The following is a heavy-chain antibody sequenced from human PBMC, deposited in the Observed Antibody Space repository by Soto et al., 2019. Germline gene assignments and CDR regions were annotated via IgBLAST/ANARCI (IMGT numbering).Heavy chain of an antibody. Sequence: PGGSLRLSCAASGFPFSTYAMSWVRQAPGRGLEWVSGIYGSGRGISYGDSVKGRFTISRGNSNSMLYLQMQSLRVEDTAVYYCAKDRQPDGLWPFDHWGRGTLVTVSS. D-gene: IGHD2-2*01. J-gene: IGHJ4*02. V-gene: IGHV3-23*05. CDR3: AKDRQPDGLWPFDH. CDR2: IYGSGRGI. CDR1: GFPFSTYA.